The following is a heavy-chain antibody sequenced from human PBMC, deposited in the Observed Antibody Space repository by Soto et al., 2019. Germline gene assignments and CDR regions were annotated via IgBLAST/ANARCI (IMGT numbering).Heavy chain of an antibody. Sequence: PGCSLGLSWAASGFTFSSYAMSLVRQAPGKVLEWGSSMSGSGGSTYYADSVKGRFTISRDNSKNTLYLQMNSLRAEDTPVYYCAGRISMIVVVTLNGDWYFDLRGSVTLVPVS. D-gene: IGHD3-22*01. CDR3: AGRISMIVVVTLNGDWYFDL. CDR2: MSGSGGST. CDR1: GFTFSSYA. V-gene: IGHV3-23*01. J-gene: IGHJ2*01.